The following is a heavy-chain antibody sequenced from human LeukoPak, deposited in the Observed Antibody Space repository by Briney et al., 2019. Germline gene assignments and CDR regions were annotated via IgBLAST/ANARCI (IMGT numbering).Heavy chain of an antibody. D-gene: IGHD3-9*01. V-gene: IGHV1-69*05. CDR1: GGTFSSYA. CDR2: IIPIFGTA. CDR3: ASPDILTGYDTLDV. J-gene: IGHJ6*04. Sequence: SVKVSCKASGGTFSSYAISWVRQAPGQGLEWMGGIIPIFGTANYAQKFQGRVTITTDESTSTAYMELSSLRSEDTAVYYCASPDILTGYDTLDVWGKGTTVTVSS.